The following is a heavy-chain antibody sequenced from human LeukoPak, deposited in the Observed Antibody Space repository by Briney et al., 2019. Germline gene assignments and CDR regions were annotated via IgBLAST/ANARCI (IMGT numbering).Heavy chain of an antibody. CDR2: MNPKSGDT. Sequence: GASVKVSCKASGYSVSSHDTNWVPQATGQGRGWMGWMNPKSGDTNHTQKFQGRVTMSRTTSISVAYLELSSLRSEDTAVYFCVRASLLRGRGGYYFDSWGQGTPVTVFS. J-gene: IGHJ4*02. CDR1: GYSVSSHD. V-gene: IGHV1-8*02. D-gene: IGHD3-10*01. CDR3: VRASLLRGRGGYYFDS.